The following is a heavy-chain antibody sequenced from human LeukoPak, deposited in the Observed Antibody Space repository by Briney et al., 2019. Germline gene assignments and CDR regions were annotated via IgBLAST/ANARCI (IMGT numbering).Heavy chain of an antibody. V-gene: IGHV1-46*01. CDR1: GYTFTSYY. Sequence: GASVKVSCKASGYTFTSYYMHWVRQAPGQGLEWMGIINPSGGSTSYAQKFQGRVTMTRDTSTSTVYMELSSLRSEDTAVYYCARDLGYYYDSNGYSDYWGQGTLVTVSS. CDR3: ARDLGYYYDSNGYSDY. CDR2: INPSGGST. D-gene: IGHD3-22*01. J-gene: IGHJ4*02.